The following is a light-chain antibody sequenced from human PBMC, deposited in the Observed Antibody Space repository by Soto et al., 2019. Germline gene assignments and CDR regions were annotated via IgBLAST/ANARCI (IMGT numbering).Light chain of an antibody. J-gene: IGKJ3*01. CDR2: DAS. CDR1: QSVSNY. Sequence: EIVLTQSPATLSLSPGERASLSCRASQSVSNYLAWYQQKPGQAPRLLIYDASNRATGIPARFSGSGSGTDFTLTISSLEPEDFAVYYCQQRSNWPLFTFGPGTKVDIK. V-gene: IGKV3-11*01. CDR3: QQRSNWPLFT.